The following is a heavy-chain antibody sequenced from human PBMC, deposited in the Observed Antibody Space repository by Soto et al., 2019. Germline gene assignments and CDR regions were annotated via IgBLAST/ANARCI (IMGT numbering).Heavy chain of an antibody. Sequence: KPSETLSLTCTVSGGSISSYYWSWIRQPPGKGLEWIGYIYYSGSTNYNPSLKSRVTISVDTSKNQFSLKLSSVTAADTAVYYCARDSRNYYGSGSYQGGYYYYGMDVWGQGTTVTVSS. J-gene: IGHJ6*02. V-gene: IGHV4-59*01. D-gene: IGHD3-10*01. CDR3: ARDSRNYYGSGSYQGGYYYYGMDV. CDR1: GGSISSYY. CDR2: IYYSGST.